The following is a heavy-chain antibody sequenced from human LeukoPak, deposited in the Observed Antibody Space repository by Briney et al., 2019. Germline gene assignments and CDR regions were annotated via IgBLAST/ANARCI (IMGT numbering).Heavy chain of an antibody. CDR3: AKRSAAGTVGYFDY. V-gene: IGHV3-9*01. J-gene: IGHJ4*02. Sequence: PGGSLRLSCAASGFTFDDYAMHWVRQAPGEGLEWVSGISWNSGTIYYADSVKGRFTISRDDAKNSLYLQMNSLRPEDTALYYCAKRSAAGTVGYFDYWGQGTLVTVSS. D-gene: IGHD6-13*01. CDR1: GFTFDDYA. CDR2: ISWNSGTI.